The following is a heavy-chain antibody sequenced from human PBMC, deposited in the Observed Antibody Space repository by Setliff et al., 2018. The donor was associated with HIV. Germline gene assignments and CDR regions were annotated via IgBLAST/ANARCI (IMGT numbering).Heavy chain of an antibody. V-gene: IGHV1-2*02. Sequence: GASVKVSCKASGYTFTDYYIHWVRQAPGQGLEWMGWINSASGGTNYALKFQGRVTFTTDTSVSTSYMELERLSADDTAIYYCVKADVLLCDVWGQGTLVTVSS. D-gene: IGHD3-16*01. CDR1: GYTFTDYY. J-gene: IGHJ4*02. CDR3: VKADVLLCDV. CDR2: INSASGGT.